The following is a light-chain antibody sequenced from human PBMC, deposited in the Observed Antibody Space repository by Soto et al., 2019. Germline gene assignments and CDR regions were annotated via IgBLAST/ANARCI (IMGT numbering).Light chain of an antibody. J-gene: IGKJ4*01. CDR1: QSISSW. CDR2: TAS. CDR3: QQYNSYSALT. V-gene: IGKV1-5*03. Sequence: DIQMTQSPSTLSASVGDRVTITCRASQSISSWLAWYQQKPGKAPKLLIYTASSLESGVPSRFSGSGSGTEFTLTISSLQHDDFATYYCQQYNSYSALTFGGGTKVEIK.